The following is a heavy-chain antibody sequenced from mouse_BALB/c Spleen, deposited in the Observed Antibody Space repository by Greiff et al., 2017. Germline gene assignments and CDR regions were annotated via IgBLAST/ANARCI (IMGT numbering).Heavy chain of an antibody. CDR3: TRLGYYYGSSYAWFAY. D-gene: IGHD1-1*01. CDR2: INPSNGGT. CDR1: GYTFTSYY. Sequence: QVQLQQSGAELVKPGASVKLSCKASGYTFTSYYMYWVKQRPGQGLEWIGGINPSNGGTNFNEKFKSKATLTVDKSSSTAYMQLSSLTSEDSAVYYCTRLGYYYGSSYAWFAYWGQGTLVTVSA. J-gene: IGHJ3*01. V-gene: IGHV1S81*02.